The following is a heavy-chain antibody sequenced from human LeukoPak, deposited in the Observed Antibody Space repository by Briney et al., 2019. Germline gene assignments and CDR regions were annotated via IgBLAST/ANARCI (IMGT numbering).Heavy chain of an antibody. V-gene: IGHV3-21*01. Sequence: GGSLRLSCAASGFTFSSYSMNWVRQAPGKGLEWVSSISSSSSHIYYADSVKGRFTISRDNAKNSLYLQMNSLRAEDTAVYYCARDLVVVAATYAFDIWGQGTMVTVSS. CDR2: ISSSSSHI. CDR3: ARDLVVVAATYAFDI. D-gene: IGHD2-15*01. J-gene: IGHJ3*02. CDR1: GFTFSSYS.